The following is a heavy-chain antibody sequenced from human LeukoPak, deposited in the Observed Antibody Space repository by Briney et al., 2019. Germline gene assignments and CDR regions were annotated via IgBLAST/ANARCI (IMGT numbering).Heavy chain of an antibody. D-gene: IGHD6-13*01. CDR2: IYYSGST. Sequence: MSSETLSLTCTVSGGSVSSGSYYWSWIRQPPGKGLEWIGYIYYSGSTNYNPSLKSRVTISVDTSKNQFSLKLSSVTAADTAVYYCAREFGGSSWPPILDYWGQGTLVTVSS. CDR1: GGSVSSGSYY. CDR3: AREFGGSSWPPILDY. J-gene: IGHJ4*02. V-gene: IGHV4-61*01.